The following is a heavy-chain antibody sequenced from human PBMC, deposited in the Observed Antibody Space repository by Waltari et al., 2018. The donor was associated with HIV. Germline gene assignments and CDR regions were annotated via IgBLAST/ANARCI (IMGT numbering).Heavy chain of an antibody. Sequence: QLQLQESGPGLVKPSATLSLTCAVSGRSISSSSYYWGWTRRPPGKGLEWIGSIYFSGSTYYNPSLKSRVTISVDTSKNQFSLKLSSVTAADTAVYYCARHVRSSIWFDYWGQGTLVTVSS. CDR2: IYFSGST. CDR3: ARHVRSSIWFDY. V-gene: IGHV4-39*01. D-gene: IGHD3-10*02. J-gene: IGHJ5*01. CDR1: GRSISSSSYY.